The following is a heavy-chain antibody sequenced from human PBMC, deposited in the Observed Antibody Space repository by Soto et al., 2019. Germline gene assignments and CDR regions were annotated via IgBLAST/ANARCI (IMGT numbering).Heavy chain of an antibody. CDR3: ARQYYDFCSDSSEY. D-gene: IGHD3-3*01. V-gene: IGHV3-48*03. Sequence: PGGSLRRSFAASGFTFRRYEMNWVRQAPGKVLELVSYISRSGSTIYYAYSVKGRFTISRDNANNSLYLQMNSLRAEDTAVYYCARQYYDFCSDSSEYSGQGPLVNVSS. CDR2: ISRSGSTI. CDR1: GFTFRRYE. J-gene: IGHJ4*02.